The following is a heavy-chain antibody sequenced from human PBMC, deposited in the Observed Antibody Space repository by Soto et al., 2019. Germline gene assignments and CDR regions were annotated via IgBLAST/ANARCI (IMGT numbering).Heavy chain of an antibody. CDR1: GFAFNNFA. D-gene: IGHD2-15*01. CDR2: IDGPGETT. J-gene: IGHJ4*02. CDR3: AKRTPGYCSVGICHYFDF. V-gene: IGHV3-23*01. Sequence: GGSLRLSCAASGFAFNNFAMSWVRQAPGKGLEWVSVIDGPGETTYYADPVKGRFTISRDNSKSTLFLQMNRLRAEDTALYYCAKRTPGYCSVGICHYFDFWGQGSLVTVSS.